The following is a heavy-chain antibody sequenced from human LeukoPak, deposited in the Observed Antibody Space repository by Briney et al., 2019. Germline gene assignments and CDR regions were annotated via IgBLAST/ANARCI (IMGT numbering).Heavy chain of an antibody. V-gene: IGHV3-30*02. Sequence: PGGSLRLSCAASGFTFSNYGMHWVRQAPGKGLEWVAFVRYDGSNKYYADSVKGRFTISRDNSKNTLYLQMNSLRAEDTAVYYCAGEWRLTPIYAFDIWGQGTMVTVSS. CDR2: VRYDGSNK. CDR3: AGEWRLTPIYAFDI. D-gene: IGHD3-3*01. J-gene: IGHJ3*02. CDR1: GFTFSNYG.